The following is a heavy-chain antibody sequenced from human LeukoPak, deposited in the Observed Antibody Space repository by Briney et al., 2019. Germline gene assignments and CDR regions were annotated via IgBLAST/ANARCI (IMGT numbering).Heavy chain of an antibody. CDR1: GFTFSSYG. D-gene: IGHD4-23*01. CDR3: ARDGYGGNVFDY. V-gene: IGHV3-33*01. J-gene: IGHJ4*02. Sequence: GGSLRLPCAASGFTFSSYGMHWVRQAPGKGLEWVAVIWYDGSNKYYADSVKGRFTISRDNSKNTLYLQMNSLRAEDTAVYYCARDGYGGNVFDYWGQGTLVTVSS. CDR2: IWYDGSNK.